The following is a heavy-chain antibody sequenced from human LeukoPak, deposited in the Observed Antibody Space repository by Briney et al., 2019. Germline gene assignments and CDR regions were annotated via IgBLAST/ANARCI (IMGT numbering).Heavy chain of an antibody. D-gene: IGHD6-13*01. Sequence: PGGSLRLSCAASGFTFSSYSMNWVRQAPGKGLEWVSSISSSSSYIYYADSVKGRFTISRDNAKNSLYLQMNSLRAEDTAVYYCARVRQQLGLGFDIWGQGTMVTVSS. CDR1: GFTFSSYS. CDR2: ISSSSSYI. J-gene: IGHJ3*02. V-gene: IGHV3-21*01. CDR3: ARVRQQLGLGFDI.